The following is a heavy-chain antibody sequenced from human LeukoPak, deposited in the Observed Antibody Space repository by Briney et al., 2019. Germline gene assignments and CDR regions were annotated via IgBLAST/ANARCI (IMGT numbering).Heavy chain of an antibody. CDR1: GGTFSSYA. CDR2: IIPIFGTA. Sequence: GASVKVSCKASGGTFSSYAISWVRQAPGQGLEWMGGIIPIFGTANYAQKFQGRVTMTRDTSTSTVYMELSSLRSEDTAVYYCASDYDILTGPPWGQGTLVTVSS. CDR3: ASDYDILTGPP. D-gene: IGHD3-9*01. J-gene: IGHJ4*02. V-gene: IGHV1-69*05.